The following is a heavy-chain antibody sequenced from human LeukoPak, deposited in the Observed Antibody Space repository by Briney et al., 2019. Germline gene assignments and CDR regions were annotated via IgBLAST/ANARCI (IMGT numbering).Heavy chain of an antibody. CDR3: ARALLSSSWYQGAFDI. V-gene: IGHV1-8*01. D-gene: IGHD6-13*01. J-gene: IGHJ3*02. CDR1: GYTFTSYD. Sequence: ASVTVSCKASGYTFTSYDINWVRQAPGQGLEWMGWMNPNSGNTGYAQKFQGRVTMTRNTSISTAYMELSSLRSEDTAVYYCARALLSSSWYQGAFDIWGQGTMVTVSS. CDR2: MNPNSGNT.